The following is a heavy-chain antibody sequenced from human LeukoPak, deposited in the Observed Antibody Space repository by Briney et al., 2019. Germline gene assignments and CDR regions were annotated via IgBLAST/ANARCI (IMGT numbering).Heavy chain of an antibody. CDR3: ARTFHGFDPTFDY. Sequence: TGGSLRLSCAASGFTFSSHAMNWVRQVPGKGLVWVSTISADGDGPHYADSVKGRFTISRDNSKNPLFLQMNSLRDGDTAVYFCARTFHGFDPTFDYWGQGTLVTVSS. CDR1: GFTFSSHA. D-gene: IGHD2/OR15-2a*01. V-gene: IGHV3-23*01. J-gene: IGHJ4*02. CDR2: ISADGDGP.